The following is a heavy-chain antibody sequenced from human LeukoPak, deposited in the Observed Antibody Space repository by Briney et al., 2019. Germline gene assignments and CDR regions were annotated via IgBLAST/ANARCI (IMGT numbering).Heavy chain of an antibody. CDR3: AAEGRPTVVTFRKGAVDL. D-gene: IGHD4-23*01. V-gene: IGHV1-58*01. CDR2: IVVGSGNT. CDR1: GFTFTISA. J-gene: IGHJ3*01. Sequence: GTSVKVSCKASGFTFTISAVQWVRQARGQRLEWIGWIVVGSGNTNYAQKFQERVTITSDMSTSTVYMELSSLRSEDTAVYYCAAEGRPTVVTFRKGAVDLWGQGTMVTVSS.